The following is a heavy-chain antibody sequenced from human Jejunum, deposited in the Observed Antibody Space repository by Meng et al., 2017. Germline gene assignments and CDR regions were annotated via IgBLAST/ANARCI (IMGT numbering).Heavy chain of an antibody. V-gene: IGHV1-46*01. CDR1: GYTFTNYY. CDR2: INTSVGYT. CDR3: ARASRILGGFDY. Sequence: QVQLVQSGAEVKKPGDSVKVSCKASGYTFTNYYMHWVRQAPGQGLEWMGIINTSVGYTSHAQKFQGRVTMTRDTSTSTVHMEVSSLRSADTAVYYCARASRILGGFDYWDQGTLVTVSS. D-gene: IGHD3-16*01. J-gene: IGHJ4*02.